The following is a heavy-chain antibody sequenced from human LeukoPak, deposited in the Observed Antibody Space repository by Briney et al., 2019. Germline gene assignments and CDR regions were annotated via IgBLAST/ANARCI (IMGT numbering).Heavy chain of an antibody. CDR1: GFTFSSYG. V-gene: IGHV3-21*01. CDR2: ISSSSSYI. CDR3: ARGVTDPFDY. D-gene: IGHD2-21*02. J-gene: IGHJ4*02. Sequence: GGSLRLSCAASGFTFSSYGMHWVRQAPGKGLEWVSSISSSSSYIYYADSVKGRFTISRDNAKNSLYLQMNSLRAEDTAVYYCARGVTDPFDYWGQGTLVTVSS.